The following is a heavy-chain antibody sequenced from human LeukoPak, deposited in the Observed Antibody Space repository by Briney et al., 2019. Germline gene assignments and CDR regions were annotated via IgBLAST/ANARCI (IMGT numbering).Heavy chain of an antibody. J-gene: IGHJ3*02. CDR2: ISAYNGNT. V-gene: IGHV1-18*01. Sequence: ASVKVSCKASGYTFSSYAISWVRQAPGQGLEWMGWISAYNGNTNYAQKLQGRVTMTTDTSTSTAYMELRSLRSDDTAVYYCARGHLSQDAFDIWGQGTMVTVSS. CDR1: GYTFSSYA. CDR3: ARGHLSQDAFDI.